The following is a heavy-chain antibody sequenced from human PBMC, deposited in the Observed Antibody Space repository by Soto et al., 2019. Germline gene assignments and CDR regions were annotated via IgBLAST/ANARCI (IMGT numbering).Heavy chain of an antibody. V-gene: IGHV3-30-3*01. J-gene: IGHJ4*02. D-gene: IGHD3-16*02. CDR1: GFTFSSYA. CDR3: ARVIPRMEYFDY. CDR2: ISYDGSNK. Sequence: VQLVESGGGVVQPGRSLRLSCAASGFTFSSYAMHWVRQAPGKGLEWVAVISYDGSNKYYADSVKGRFTISRDNSKNTLYLQMNSLRAEDTAVYYCARVIPRMEYFDYWGQGTLVTVSS.